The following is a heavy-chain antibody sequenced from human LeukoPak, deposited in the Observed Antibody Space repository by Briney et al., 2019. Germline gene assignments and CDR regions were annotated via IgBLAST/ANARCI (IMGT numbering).Heavy chain of an antibody. CDR1: GFTFSSYG. Sequence: GGSLGLSCAASGFTFSSYGMHWVRQAPGKGLEWVAVISYDGSNKYYADSVKGRFTISRDNSKNTLYLQMNSLRAEDTAVYYCARDFSIVAAWGQGTLVTVSS. D-gene: IGHD6-6*01. V-gene: IGHV3-30*19. CDR2: ISYDGSNK. CDR3: ARDFSIVAA. J-gene: IGHJ5*02.